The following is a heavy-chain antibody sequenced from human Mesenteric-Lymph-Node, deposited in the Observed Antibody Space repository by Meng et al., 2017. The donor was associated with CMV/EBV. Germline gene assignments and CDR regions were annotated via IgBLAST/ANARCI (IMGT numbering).Heavy chain of an antibody. CDR3: ARSISRSHTNFDS. CDR1: GFTFSSYA. J-gene: IGHJ4*02. Sequence: CAASGFTFSSYAMSWVRQAPGKGLEWVSYISSSGGTIYYADSVKGRFTISRDNAKNSLYLQMNSLRAEDTAVYYCARSISRSHTNFDSWGQGTLVTVSS. CDR2: ISSSGGTI. D-gene: IGHD3-3*02. V-gene: IGHV3-11*01.